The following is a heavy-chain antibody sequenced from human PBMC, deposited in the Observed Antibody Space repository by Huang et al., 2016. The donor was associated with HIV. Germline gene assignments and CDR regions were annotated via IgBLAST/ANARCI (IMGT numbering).Heavy chain of an antibody. J-gene: IGHJ6*02. CDR1: GGTFSTFG. V-gene: IGHV1-69*01. CDR2: IIPIFNTT. CDR3: ARPSDAAMIRDYYYPMDV. D-gene: IGHD5-18*01. Sequence: QVQLVQSEAEVKKPGSSVKVSCKASGGTFSTFGLSWVRQASGRGLEWMAGIIPIFNTTDSAQKFQGRVTLTADESTNTASMELNSLTCEDTAVYYCARPSDAAMIRDYYYPMDVWGQGTTVTVS.